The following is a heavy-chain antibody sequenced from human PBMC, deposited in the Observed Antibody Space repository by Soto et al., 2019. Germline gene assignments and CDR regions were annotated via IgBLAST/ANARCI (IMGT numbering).Heavy chain of an antibody. CDR3: ATQATTIAAAGTIGP. CDR2: FDPEDGET. D-gene: IGHD6-13*01. V-gene: IGHV1-24*01. Sequence: ASGKVSCKVSGYTLTELSMHWVRQAPGKGLEWMGGFDPEDGETIYAQKFQGRVTMTEDTSTDTAYMELSSLRSEDTAVYYCATQATTIAAAGTIGPWGQGTLVTVSS. J-gene: IGHJ5*02. CDR1: GYTLTELS.